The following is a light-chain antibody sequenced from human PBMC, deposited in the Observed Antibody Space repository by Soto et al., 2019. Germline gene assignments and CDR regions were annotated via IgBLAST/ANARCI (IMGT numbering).Light chain of an antibody. J-gene: IGKJ4*01. Sequence: EIVLTQSPGTLYLSPGERATLSCRASQSVTSFYLAWYQQRPGQAPRLLIYDASNRATGIPDRFSGGGSGTDFTLTISRLEPEDFAVYYCQQYGRSLTFGGGTKVEIK. CDR1: QSVTSFY. CDR2: DAS. CDR3: QQYGRSLT. V-gene: IGKV3-20*01.